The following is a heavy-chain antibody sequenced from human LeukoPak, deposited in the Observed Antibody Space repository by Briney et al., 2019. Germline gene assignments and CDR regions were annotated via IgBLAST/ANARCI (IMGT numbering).Heavy chain of an antibody. CDR1: GLKFSSYA. Sequence: PGGSLSLSCAASGLKFSSYAMGWVRQAPGKGLEWVSGINWNGGSTGYADSVKGRFTISRDNAKNSLYLQMNSLRAEDTALYYCARRRRGCGSSTSCYRAFPYYYYYYMDVRGKGTTVTVSS. D-gene: IGHD2-2*02. CDR3: ARRRRGCGSSTSCYRAFPYYYYYYMDV. J-gene: IGHJ6*03. V-gene: IGHV3-20*04. CDR2: INWNGGST.